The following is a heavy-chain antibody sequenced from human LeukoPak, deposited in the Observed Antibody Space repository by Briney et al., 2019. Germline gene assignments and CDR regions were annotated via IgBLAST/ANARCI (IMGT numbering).Heavy chain of an antibody. D-gene: IGHD3-16*01. CDR2: ISSSSTYT. CDR1: GFTFSDYY. Sequence: GGSLRLSCAASGFTFSDYYMSWIRQAPGKGLEWVSYISSSSTYTNYADSVKGRFTISRDNAKNSLYLQMNSLRAEDTAVYYCARDRRGSRPSYYFDYWGQGTLVTVSS. V-gene: IGHV3-11*05. CDR3: ARDRRGSRPSYYFDY. J-gene: IGHJ4*02.